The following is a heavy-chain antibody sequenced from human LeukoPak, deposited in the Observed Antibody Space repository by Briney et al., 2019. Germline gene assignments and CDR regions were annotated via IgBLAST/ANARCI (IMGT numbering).Heavy chain of an antibody. D-gene: IGHD3-3*01. V-gene: IGHV1-2*02. CDR2: INPNSGGS. J-gene: IGHJ3*01. CDR1: GDTFTGYY. CDR3: ALEPIALSI. Sequence: ASVKVSCKASGDTFTGYYMHWVRQAPGQGLEWMGWINPNSGGSDYTRKFQGRVTMTCDTSISTGYMELSGLRSDDTAVYYCALEPIALSIWGQGTMVTVSS.